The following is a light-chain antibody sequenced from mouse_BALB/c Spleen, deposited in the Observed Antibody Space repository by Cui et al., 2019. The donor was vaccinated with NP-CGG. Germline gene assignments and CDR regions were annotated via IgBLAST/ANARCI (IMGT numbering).Light chain of an antibody. Sequence: QAVVTQESALTTSPGETVTLTCRSNTGAITTNNYANWVQEKPDHLFTGLIGGTNNRVPGVPDKFSGSLIGDKAALTITGAQTEDEAIYFCALWYSNHWVFGGGTKLTVL. CDR1: TGAITTNNY. CDR3: ALWYSNHWV. J-gene: IGLJ1*01. CDR2: GTN. V-gene: IGLV1*01.